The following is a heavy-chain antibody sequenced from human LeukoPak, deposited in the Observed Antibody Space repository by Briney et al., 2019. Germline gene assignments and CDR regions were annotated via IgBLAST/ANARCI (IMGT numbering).Heavy chain of an antibody. CDR1: GYSFTSYW. J-gene: IGHJ6*04. Sequence: GESLKISCKGSGYSFTSYWIGWVRQMPGKGLEGMGIIYPGDSETRYSPSFQGQVTISADKSISTAYLQWSSLKASDTAMYYCARFFGYCGGDCYGDVWGKGTTVTVSS. D-gene: IGHD2-21*02. CDR2: IYPGDSET. V-gene: IGHV5-51*01. CDR3: ARFFGYCGGDCYGDV.